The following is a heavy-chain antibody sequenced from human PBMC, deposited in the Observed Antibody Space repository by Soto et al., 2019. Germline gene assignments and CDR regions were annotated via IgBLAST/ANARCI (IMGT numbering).Heavy chain of an antibody. CDR3: ARDSNSAYCSSTSCQGYYYYYYMDV. V-gene: IGHV3-66*01. Sequence: EVQLVESGGGLVQPGGSLRLSCAASGFTVSSNYMSWVRQAPGKGLERVSVIYSGGSTYYADSVKGRFTISRDNSKHTLYLQMNSLRAEDTAVYYCARDSNSAYCSSTSCQGYYYYYYMDVWGKGTTVTVSS. CDR1: GFTVSSNY. CDR2: IYSGGST. J-gene: IGHJ6*03. D-gene: IGHD2-2*01.